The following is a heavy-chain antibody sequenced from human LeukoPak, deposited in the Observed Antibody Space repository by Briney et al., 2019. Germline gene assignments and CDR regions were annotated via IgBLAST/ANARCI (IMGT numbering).Heavy chain of an antibody. D-gene: IGHD3-22*01. CDR2: IYTSGST. CDR1: GGSISSGSYY. V-gene: IGHV4-61*02. CDR3: ASIGLLQYFDY. Sequence: SQTLSLTCTVSGGSISSGSYYWRWIRQPAGKGLEWIGRIYTSGSTNYNPSLKSRVTISVDTSKYQFSLKLSSVTAADTAVYYCASIGLLQYFDYWGQGTLVTVSS. J-gene: IGHJ4*02.